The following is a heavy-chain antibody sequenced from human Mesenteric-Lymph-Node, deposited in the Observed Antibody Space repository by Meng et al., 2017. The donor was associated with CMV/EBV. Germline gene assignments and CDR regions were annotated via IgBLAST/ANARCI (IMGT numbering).Heavy chain of an antibody. CDR2: ISSSSSTI. J-gene: IGHJ6*02. CDR3: ARGGRSIVGVYYYYYGMDV. V-gene: IGHV3-48*04. Sequence: GESLKISCAASGFTFSSYAMHWVRQAPGKGLEWVSYISSSSSTIYYADSVKGRFTISRDNAKNSLYLQMNSLRAEDTAVYYCARGGRSIVGVYYYYYGMDVWGQGTTVTVSS. D-gene: IGHD1-26*01. CDR1: GFTFSSYA.